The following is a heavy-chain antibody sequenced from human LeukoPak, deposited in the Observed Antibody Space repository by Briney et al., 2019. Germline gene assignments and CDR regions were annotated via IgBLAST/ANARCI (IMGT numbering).Heavy chain of an antibody. CDR2: ISAYNGNT. D-gene: IGHD3-10*01. V-gene: IGHV1-18*01. J-gene: IGHJ4*02. CDR1: GYTFTSYG. CDR3: ARASELSDFDY. Sequence: ASVKVSCKASGYTFTSYGISWVRQAPGQGLEWMGWISAYNGNTNYAQKLQGRVTMTTDPSTSTAYMGLRSLRSDDTAVYYCARASELSDFDYWGQGTLVTVSS.